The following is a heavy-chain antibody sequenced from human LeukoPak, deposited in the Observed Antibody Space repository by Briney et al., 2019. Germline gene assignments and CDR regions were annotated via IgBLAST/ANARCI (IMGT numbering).Heavy chain of an antibody. V-gene: IGHV4-39*01. J-gene: IGHJ4*02. CDR2: IYYSGST. CDR1: GGSISSSYYY. D-gene: IGHD5-24*01. CDR3: ARRRDGYNVIDY. Sequence: SETLSLTCTVSGGSISSSYYYWGWIRQPPGKGLEWIGSIYYSGSTYYNPSLKSRVTISVDTSKNQFSLKLRSVTAADTAVYYCARRRDGYNVIDYWGQGTLVTVSS.